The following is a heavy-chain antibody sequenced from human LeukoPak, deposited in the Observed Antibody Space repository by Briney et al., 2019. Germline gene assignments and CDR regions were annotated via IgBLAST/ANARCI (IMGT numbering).Heavy chain of an antibody. Sequence: HPGGSLRLSCAASGFTFSSYGMHWVRQAPGKGLEWVAFIRYDGSNKYYADSVKGRFTISRDNSKNTLYLQMNSLRAEDTAVYYCARDRGYYDSLWGSPDDAFDIWGHGTMVTVSS. CDR1: GFTFSSYG. V-gene: IGHV3-30*02. CDR3: ARDRGYYDSLWGSPDDAFDI. CDR2: IRYDGSNK. J-gene: IGHJ3*02. D-gene: IGHD3-16*01.